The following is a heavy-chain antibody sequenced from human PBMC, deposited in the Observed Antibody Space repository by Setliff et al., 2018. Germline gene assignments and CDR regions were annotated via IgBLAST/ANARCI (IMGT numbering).Heavy chain of an antibody. Sequence: GGSLRLSCAASAFTFKNYWMSWVRQAPGKGLEWVANIKGDGSEKFYLDSVKGRFTISRDSAKNSLYLQMNSLRAEDTAVYYCARDRISRYYDSGAHAFDIWGQGTMVTVS. CDR2: IKGDGSEK. J-gene: IGHJ3*02. CDR1: AFTFKNYW. V-gene: IGHV3-7*03. CDR3: ARDRISRYYDSGAHAFDI. D-gene: IGHD3-22*01.